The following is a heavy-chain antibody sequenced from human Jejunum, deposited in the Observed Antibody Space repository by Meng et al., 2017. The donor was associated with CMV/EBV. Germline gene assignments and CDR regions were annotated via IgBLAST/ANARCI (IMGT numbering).Heavy chain of an antibody. CDR2: IRFDGSQK. CDR1: GLTFSSYG. V-gene: IGHV3-30*02. J-gene: IGHJ4*02. CDR3: AKADTYDPLDY. Sequence: LSCAASGLTFSSYGMHWVRQARGTGLGWVAFIRFDGSQKYYRDSVKGRFTISRDNSYNTLYLQMNSLRREDTAVYYCAKADTYDPLDYWGQGTLVTVSS. D-gene: IGHD3-3*01.